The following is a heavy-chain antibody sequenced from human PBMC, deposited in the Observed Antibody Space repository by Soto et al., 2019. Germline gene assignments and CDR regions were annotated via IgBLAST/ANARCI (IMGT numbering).Heavy chain of an antibody. CDR3: ARGSSAAD. CDR2: IKQDGSEK. J-gene: IGHJ4*02. Sequence: EVQLVESGGGLVQPGGSLRLSCAASGFTFSSDRMSWVRQAPGKGLEWVANIKQDGSEKYYVDSVKGRFTISRDDAKNSLYLQINSLGAHDAAEKVGARGSSAADCGQGTLVTVSS. CDR1: GFTFSSDR. V-gene: IGHV3-7*04. D-gene: IGHD6-13*01.